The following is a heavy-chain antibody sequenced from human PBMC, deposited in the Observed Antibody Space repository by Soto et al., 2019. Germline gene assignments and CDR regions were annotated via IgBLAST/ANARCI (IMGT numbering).Heavy chain of an antibody. Sequence: EVQLVESGGGLVQPGGSLRLSCAASGFTFSANWMGWARQAPGQGLVWVSLIKPDGSDTGYADSVNGRFTIARDKSKNTLYLQMNSLRADDTAVYYCARGGLTAGFDYWGPGTLV. V-gene: IGHV3-74*01. J-gene: IGHJ4*02. D-gene: IGHD2-21*02. CDR3: ARGGLTAGFDY. CDR2: IKPDGSDT. CDR1: GFTFSANW.